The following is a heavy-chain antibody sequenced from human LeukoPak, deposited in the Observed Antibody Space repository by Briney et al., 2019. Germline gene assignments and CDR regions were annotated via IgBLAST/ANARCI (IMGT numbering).Heavy chain of an antibody. J-gene: IGHJ5*02. Sequence: GGSLRLSCAVSGFTFSSYSMNWVRQAPGKGLEWVSSISSSSSYIYYADSVKGRFTISRDNAKNSLYLQMNSLRAEDTAVYYWARDMGCGGDCYYGSWFDPWGQGTLVTVSS. CDR1: GFTFSSYS. V-gene: IGHV3-21*01. CDR2: ISSSSSYI. CDR3: ARDMGCGGDCYYGSWFDP. D-gene: IGHD2-21*02.